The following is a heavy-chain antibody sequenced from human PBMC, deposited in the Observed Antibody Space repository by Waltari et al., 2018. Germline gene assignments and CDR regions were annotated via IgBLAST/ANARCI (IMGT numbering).Heavy chain of an antibody. V-gene: IGHV1-2*06. CDR3: ARFGGIAAAGSSYGMDV. CDR1: GYTFTGYY. Sequence: QVQLVQSGAEVKKPGASVKVSCKASGYTFTGYYMHWVRQAPGQGLEWMGRINPNSVGTNYARKFQGRVTMTRDTSISTAYMELSRLRSDDTAVYYCARFGGIAAAGSSYGMDVWGQGTTVTVSS. CDR2: INPNSVGT. J-gene: IGHJ6*02. D-gene: IGHD6-13*01.